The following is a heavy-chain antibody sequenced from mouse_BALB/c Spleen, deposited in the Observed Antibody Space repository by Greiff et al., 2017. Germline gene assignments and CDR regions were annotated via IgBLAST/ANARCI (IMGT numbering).Heavy chain of an antibody. CDR2: IWSGGST. CDR1: GFSLTSYG. CDR3: ARDPHYYGSSYGYFDY. J-gene: IGHJ2*01. D-gene: IGHD1-1*01. V-gene: IGHV2-2*02. Sequence: QVQLQQSGPGLVQPSQSLSITCTVSGFSLTSYGVHWVRQSPGKGLEWLGVIWSGGSTDYNAAFISRLSISKDNSKSQVFFKMNSLQANDTAIYYCARDPHYYGSSYGYFDYWGQGTTLTGSS.